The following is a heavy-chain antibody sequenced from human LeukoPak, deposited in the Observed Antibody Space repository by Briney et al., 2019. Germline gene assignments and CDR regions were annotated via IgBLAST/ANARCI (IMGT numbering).Heavy chain of an antibody. Sequence: PSETLSLTCCVSGASFSGYYWSWIRQPPGKGLEWFGETNPSGGTTYNPSLKIRVTRSVDTSKKRFSLNLRFVTAEDTAVYYCATDRYYGTGSYYKFDYWGQGTLVTVSS. V-gene: IGHV4-34*01. CDR1: GASFSGYY. CDR2: TNPSGGT. CDR3: ATDRYYGTGSYYKFDY. J-gene: IGHJ4*02. D-gene: IGHD3-10*01.